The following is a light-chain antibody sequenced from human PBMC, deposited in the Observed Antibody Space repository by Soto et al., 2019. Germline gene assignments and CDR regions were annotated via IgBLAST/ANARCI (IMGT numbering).Light chain of an antibody. CDR1: NNDVGGYES. CDR3: SSYTSSSLYV. J-gene: IGLJ1*01. V-gene: IGLV2-14*01. CDR2: DVT. Sequence: QSALTQPASVSGSPGQSITMSCTGTNNDVGGYESVSWYQQHAGRAPRLIIYDVTNRPSGVSGRFSGSKFGNTASLTISGLQAEDEADYYCSSYTSSSLYVFGTGTKLTVL.